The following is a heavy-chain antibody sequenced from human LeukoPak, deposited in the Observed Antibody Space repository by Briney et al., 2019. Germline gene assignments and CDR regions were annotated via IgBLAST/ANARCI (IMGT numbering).Heavy chain of an antibody. D-gene: IGHD3-10*01. J-gene: IGHJ6*02. CDR2: IYSNGNT. CDR3: ARTSRHYYNSGSDVAPWPAEMDV. V-gene: IGHV4-59*01. Sequence: KPSETLSLTCTVSGGSISDYYWTWIRQPPGKGLEWIGYIYSNGNTVYSPSLNSRASISLDTSKNQFFLRLTSVIAADTAVYYCARTSRHYYNSGSDVAPWPAEMDVWGQGTTVTVSS. CDR1: GGSISDYY.